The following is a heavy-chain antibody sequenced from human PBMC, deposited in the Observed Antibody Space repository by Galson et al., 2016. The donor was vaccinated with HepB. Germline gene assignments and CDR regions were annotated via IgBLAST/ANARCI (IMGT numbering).Heavy chain of an antibody. CDR3: ARGPFDN. Sequence: SLRLSCAASGFPFSSYAMAWLRQAPGKGLEWVSALSASGDRTFYADSVSGRFTISRDTSKNTLYLEMNNLRGEDTAVYYCARGPFDNWGQGTLVTVSS. J-gene: IGHJ4*02. V-gene: IGHV3-23*01. CDR1: GFPFSSYA. CDR2: LSASGDRT.